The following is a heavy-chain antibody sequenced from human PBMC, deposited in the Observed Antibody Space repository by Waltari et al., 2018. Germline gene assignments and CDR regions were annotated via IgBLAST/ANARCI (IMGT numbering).Heavy chain of an antibody. CDR3: AKDLPYXXSSGPGYYFDY. Sequence: EVQLVESGGGLVQPGGSLRLPCAASGFTFSRYAMSWARQPPGTGLEWVSAISGSGGSIYYADSVKGRFTISRDNSKNTLYLQMNSLRAEDTAVYYCAKDLPYXXSSGPGYYFDYWGQGTLVTVSS. V-gene: IGHV3-23*04. D-gene: IGHD3-22*01. J-gene: IGHJ4*02. CDR1: GFTFSRYA. CDR2: ISGSGGSI.